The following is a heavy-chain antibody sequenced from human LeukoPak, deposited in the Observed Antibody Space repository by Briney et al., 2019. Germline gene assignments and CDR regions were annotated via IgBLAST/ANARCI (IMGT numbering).Heavy chain of an antibody. CDR2: IYYSGST. D-gene: IGHD1-1*01. CDR1: GGSISSSSYY. Sequence: SETLSLTCTVSGGSISSSSYYWGWIRPPPGKGLEWIGGIYYSGSTYYNPSLKSRVTISVDTSKNQFSLKLSSVTAADTAVYYCARHRTTGTPGWYFDLWGRGTLVTVSS. CDR3: ARHRTTGTPGWYFDL. J-gene: IGHJ2*01. V-gene: IGHV4-39*01.